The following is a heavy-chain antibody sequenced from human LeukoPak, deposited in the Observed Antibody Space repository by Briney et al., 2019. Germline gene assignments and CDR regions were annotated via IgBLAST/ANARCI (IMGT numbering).Heavy chain of an antibody. CDR1: GFSVTTNY. CDR3: ARLEVRGVIGP. CDR2: IYSQTNT. V-gene: IGHV3-53*01. D-gene: IGHD3-10*01. Sequence: SGGSLRLSCVASGFSVTTNYMNWVRQAPGKGLEWVSVIYSQTNTYYADSVKGRFTISRDTSKNTLYLEMKNLRAEDTAVYYCARLEVRGVIGPWGLGTLITVSS. J-gene: IGHJ5*02.